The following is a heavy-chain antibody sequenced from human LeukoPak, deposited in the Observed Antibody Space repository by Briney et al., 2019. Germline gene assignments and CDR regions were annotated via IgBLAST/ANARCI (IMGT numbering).Heavy chain of an antibody. J-gene: IGHJ4*02. V-gene: IGHV1-2*02. Sequence: ASVKVSCKASGFTFTGYHVHWVRQAPGQGLEWMGWIKPHWGGTYFALKFQGRVTMTRATSNSTAYLALSRVRSDDTAVYYCARGRGYGGQYGFDYWGKGTLVSVSS. CDR2: IKPHWGGT. CDR1: GFTFTGYH. D-gene: IGHD4-23*01. CDR3: ARGRGYGGQYGFDY.